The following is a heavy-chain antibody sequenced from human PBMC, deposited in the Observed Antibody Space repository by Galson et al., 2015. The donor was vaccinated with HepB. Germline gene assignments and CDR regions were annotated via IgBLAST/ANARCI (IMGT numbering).Heavy chain of an antibody. J-gene: IGHJ5*02. Sequence: SLRLSCAASGFTFSSHWMYRVRQAPGKGLEWVSAISGSGGSTYYADSVKGRFTISRDNSKNTLYLQMNSLRAEDTAVYYCARHLSIAVAGTGDWFDPWGQGTLVTVSS. CDR2: ISGSGGST. CDR1: GFTFSSHW. D-gene: IGHD6-19*01. V-gene: IGHV3-23*01. CDR3: ARHLSIAVAGTGDWFDP.